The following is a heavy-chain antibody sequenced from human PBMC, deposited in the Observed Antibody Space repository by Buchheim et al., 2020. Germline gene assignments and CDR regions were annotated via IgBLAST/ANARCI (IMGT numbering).Heavy chain of an antibody. CDR3: TTVWGYDFWSGYYTGRDYYYYYGMDV. CDR1: GFTFSNAW. J-gene: IGHJ6*02. D-gene: IGHD3-3*01. Sequence: EVQLVESGGGLVKPGGSLRLSCAASGFTFSNAWMSWVRQAPGKGLEWVGRIKSKTDGGTTDYAAPVKGRFTISRDVSKNTLYLQMNSLKTEDTAVYYCTTVWGYDFWSGYYTGRDYYYYYGMDVWGQGTT. V-gene: IGHV3-15*01. CDR2: IKSKTDGGTT.